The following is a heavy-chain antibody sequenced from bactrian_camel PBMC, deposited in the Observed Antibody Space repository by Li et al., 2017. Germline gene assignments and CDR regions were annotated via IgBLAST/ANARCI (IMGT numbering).Heavy chain of an antibody. D-gene: IGHD3*01. CDR3: SALLYGSVSSGSWCSRGSSDSGY. CDR1: GFAFTKYR. V-gene: IGHV3S40*01. Sequence: DVQLVESGGGSMQAGESLRLSCTASGFAFTKYRMSWVRQAPGKGLEWVSVISPSGDKTYYADSLKGRFTISRDNAKNTVYLEMNNLKPEDTAMYYCSALLYGSVSSGSWCSRGSSDSGYWGQGTQVTVS. CDR2: ISPSGDKT. J-gene: IGHJ6*01.